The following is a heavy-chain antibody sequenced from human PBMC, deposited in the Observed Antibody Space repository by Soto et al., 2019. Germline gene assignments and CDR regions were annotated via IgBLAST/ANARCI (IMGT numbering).Heavy chain of an antibody. Sequence: EVQVLESGGGLVQPGGSLRLSCAASGFTFSNYAMSWVRQARGKGLEWVSGISGSGGNRYYADSVKGRFTISRDNSKNTLYLQMNSLRAEDTPIYYCAKDQSGGATTLFDNWGQGTLVTVSS. CDR3: AKDQSGGATTLFDN. CDR2: ISGSGGNR. D-gene: IGHD1-26*01. CDR1: GFTFSNYA. V-gene: IGHV3-23*01. J-gene: IGHJ4*02.